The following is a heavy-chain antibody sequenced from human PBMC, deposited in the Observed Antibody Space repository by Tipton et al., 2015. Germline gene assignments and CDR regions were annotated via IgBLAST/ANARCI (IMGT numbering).Heavy chain of an antibody. J-gene: IGHJ4*02. D-gene: IGHD4-23*01. CDR3: ARARGRHGGLFDS. CDR2: IYYTGST. V-gene: IGHV4-61*05. CDR1: GGSISSSSYY. Sequence: TLSLTCSVSGGSISSSSYYWGWIRQPPGKGLECIGYIYYTGSTHYNPSLKSRVTISVDTSKSQFFLKMSSVTASDTAVYYCARARGRHGGLFDSWGQGILVTVSS.